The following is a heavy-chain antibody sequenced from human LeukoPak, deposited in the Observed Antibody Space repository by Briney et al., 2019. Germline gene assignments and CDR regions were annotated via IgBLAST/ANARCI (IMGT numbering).Heavy chain of an antibody. V-gene: IGHV1-18*01. CDR3: ASYAYCSGGSCYSGMYFQH. D-gene: IGHD2-15*01. J-gene: IGHJ1*01. Sequence: ASVKVSCKASGYTFTSYGISWVRQAPGQGLEWMGWISAYNGNTNYAQKLQGRVTMTTDTSTSTAYMELRSLRSDDTAVYYCASYAYCSGGSCYSGMYFQHWGQGTLVTVSS. CDR2: ISAYNGNT. CDR1: GYTFTSYG.